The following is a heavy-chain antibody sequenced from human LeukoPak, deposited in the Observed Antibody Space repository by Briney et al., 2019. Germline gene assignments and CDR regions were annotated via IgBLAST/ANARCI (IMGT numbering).Heavy chain of an antibody. D-gene: IGHD3-22*01. V-gene: IGHV3-21*01. CDR2: ISSSGSNI. CDR1: GFTFSSYS. CDR3: ARDVVVISGGPFDY. J-gene: IGHJ4*02. Sequence: GGSLRLSCAASGFTFSSYSMNWVRQAPGKGLEWVSSISSSGSNIYYADSVKGRFTISRDNAKNSLYLQMNSLRAEDTAVYYCARDVVVISGGPFDYWGQGTLVTVSS.